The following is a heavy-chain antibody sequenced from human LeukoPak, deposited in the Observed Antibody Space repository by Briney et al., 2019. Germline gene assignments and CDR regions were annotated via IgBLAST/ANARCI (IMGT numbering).Heavy chain of an antibody. CDR1: GFTFSDYY. CDR2: ISSGSSYT. Sequence: GGSLRLSCAASGFTFSDYYMSWIRQAPGKGLEWVSYISSGSSYTNYADSVKGRFTISRDNAKNSLYLQMNSLRAEDTAVYYCARGDCSGGSCYSIYYYGMDVWGQGTTVTVSS. V-gene: IGHV3-11*06. CDR3: ARGDCSGGSCYSIYYYGMDV. J-gene: IGHJ6*02. D-gene: IGHD2-15*01.